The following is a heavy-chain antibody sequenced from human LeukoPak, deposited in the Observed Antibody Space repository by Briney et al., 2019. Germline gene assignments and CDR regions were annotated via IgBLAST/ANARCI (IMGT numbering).Heavy chain of an antibody. CDR2: ISGSGGST. Sequence: PGGSLRLSCAASGFTFSSYSMNWVRQAPGKGLEWVSAISGSGGSTYYADSVKGRFTISRDNSKNTLYLQMNSLRAEDTAVYYCAKVWFGELTEPFDYWGQGTLVTVSS. J-gene: IGHJ4*02. V-gene: IGHV3-23*01. D-gene: IGHD3-10*01. CDR3: AKVWFGELTEPFDY. CDR1: GFTFSSYS.